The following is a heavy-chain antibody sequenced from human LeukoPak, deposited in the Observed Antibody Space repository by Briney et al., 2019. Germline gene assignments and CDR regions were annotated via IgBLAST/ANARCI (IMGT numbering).Heavy chain of an antibody. CDR1: GGSISSYY. Sequence: SETLSLTCTVSGGSISSYYWSWIRQPPGKGLEWIGYIYYSGSTNYNPSLKSRVTISVDTSKNQFSLKLSSVTAADTAVYYCARPGRGIRGRDVATNTVYYFDYWGQGTLVTVSS. V-gene: IGHV4-59*08. J-gene: IGHJ4*02. D-gene: IGHD3-10*01. CDR3: ARPGRGIRGRDVATNTVYYFDY. CDR2: IYYSGST.